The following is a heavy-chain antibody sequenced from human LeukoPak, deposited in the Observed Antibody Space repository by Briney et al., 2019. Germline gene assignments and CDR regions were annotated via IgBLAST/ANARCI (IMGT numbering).Heavy chain of an antibody. D-gene: IGHD3-10*01. J-gene: IGHJ4*02. V-gene: IGHV4-34*01. Sequence: SETLSLTCAVYGGSFSGYYWSWIRQPPGKGLEWIGEINHSGSTNYNPSLKSRVTISVDTSKNQFSLKLSSVTAADTAVYYCARGSDGVWGQGTLVTVSS. CDR2: INHSGST. CDR3: ARGSDGV. CDR1: GGSFSGYY.